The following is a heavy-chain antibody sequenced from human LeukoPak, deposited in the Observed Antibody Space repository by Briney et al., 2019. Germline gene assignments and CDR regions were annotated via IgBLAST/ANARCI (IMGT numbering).Heavy chain of an antibody. Sequence: GASVKVSCKASGYTFTSYDINWVRQATGQGLEWMGWMNPNSGNTGYAQKFQGRVTMTRNTSISTAYMELSSLRSEDTAVYYCARVYQTLNKKIYYYYMDVWGKGTTVTISS. J-gene: IGHJ6*03. CDR3: ARVYQTLNKKIYYYYMDV. D-gene: IGHD2/OR15-2a*01. CDR1: GYTFTSYD. CDR2: MNPNSGNT. V-gene: IGHV1-8*01.